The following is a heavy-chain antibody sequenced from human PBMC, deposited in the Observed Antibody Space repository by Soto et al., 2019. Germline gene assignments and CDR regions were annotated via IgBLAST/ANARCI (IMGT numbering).Heavy chain of an antibody. CDR2: IIPIFGTA. D-gene: IGHD3-10*01. Sequence: ASVKVSCKASGGTFSSYAISWVRQAPGQGLEWMGGIIPIFGTANYAQKFQGRVTITADESTSTAYMELSSLRSEDTAVYYCARVSEVRGVTTYCFDYWGQGTLVTVSS. CDR1: GGTFSSYA. J-gene: IGHJ4*02. CDR3: ARVSEVRGVTTYCFDY. V-gene: IGHV1-69*13.